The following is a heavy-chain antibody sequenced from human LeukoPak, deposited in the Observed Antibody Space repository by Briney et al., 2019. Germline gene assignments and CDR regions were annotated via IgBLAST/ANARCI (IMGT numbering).Heavy chain of an antibody. V-gene: IGHV4-31*03. CDR2: IYYSGST. D-gene: IGHD5-24*01. CDR1: GGSISSGGYY. CDR3: ARVPDGYNYLDY. Sequence: SETQSLTCTVSGGSISSGGYYWSWIRQHPGKGLEWIGYIYYSGSTYYNPSLKSRVTISVDTTKNQFSLKLSSVTAADTAVYYCARVPDGYNYLDYWGQGTLVTVSS. J-gene: IGHJ4*02.